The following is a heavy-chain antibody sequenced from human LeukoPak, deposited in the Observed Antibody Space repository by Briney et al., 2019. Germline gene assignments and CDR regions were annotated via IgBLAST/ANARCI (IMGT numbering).Heavy chain of an antibody. CDR2: INPSGGST. J-gene: IGHJ6*02. D-gene: IGHD2-2*02. Sequence: ASVKVSCKASGYTFTSYYMHWVRQAPGQGLEWMGIINPSGGSTSYAQKFQGGVTMTRDTSTSTVYMELSSLRSEDTAVYYCARSGYIVVVPAAIEMDVWGQGTTVTVSS. CDR3: ARSGYIVVVPAAIEMDV. CDR1: GYTFTSYY. V-gene: IGHV1-46*01.